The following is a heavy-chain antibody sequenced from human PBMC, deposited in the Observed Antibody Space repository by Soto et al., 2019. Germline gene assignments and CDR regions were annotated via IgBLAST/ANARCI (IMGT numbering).Heavy chain of an antibody. CDR2: IDWDDDK. CDR1: GFSLSTSGMR. V-gene: IGHV2-70*04. CDR3: ARMDGYSYGYNY. D-gene: IGHD5-18*01. J-gene: IGHJ4*02. Sequence: SGPTLVNPTQTLTLTCTFSGFSLSTSGMRVSWIRQPPGKALEWLARIDWDDDKFYSTSLKTRLTISKDTSKNQVVLTMTNMDPVDTATYYCARMDGYSYGYNYWGQGXLVTVYS.